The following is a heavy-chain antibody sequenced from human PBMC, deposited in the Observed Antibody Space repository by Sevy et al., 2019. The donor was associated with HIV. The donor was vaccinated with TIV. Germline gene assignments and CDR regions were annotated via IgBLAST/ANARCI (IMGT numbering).Heavy chain of an antibody. V-gene: IGHV5-51*01. J-gene: IGHJ4*02. CDR3: ARSGYSGYAFDY. CDR1: GNNFNSYW. CDR2: IYPSDSDT. Sequence: GESLKISCKGFGNNFNSYWIGWVRQMSGKGLELMGFIYPSDSDTRYSPPFQGQVTISADKSISTAYLQWSSLKASDTAIYYCARSGYSGYAFDYWGQGTLVTVSS. D-gene: IGHD5-12*01.